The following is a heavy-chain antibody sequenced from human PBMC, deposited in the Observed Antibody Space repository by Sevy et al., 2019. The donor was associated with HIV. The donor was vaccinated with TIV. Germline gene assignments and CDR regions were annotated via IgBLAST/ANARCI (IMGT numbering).Heavy chain of an antibody. CDR1: GFTFDDYG. CDR2: INWNGGST. V-gene: IGHV3-20*04. D-gene: IGHD6-13*01. Sequence: GGSLRLSCAASGFTFDDYGMSWVRQAPGKGLEWVSSINWNGGSTGYADSVKGRFTISRDNAKNSLYLQMNSLRAEDTALYYCARAGEGSSWGYYFDYWGQGTLVTVSS. CDR3: ARAGEGSSWGYYFDY. J-gene: IGHJ4*02.